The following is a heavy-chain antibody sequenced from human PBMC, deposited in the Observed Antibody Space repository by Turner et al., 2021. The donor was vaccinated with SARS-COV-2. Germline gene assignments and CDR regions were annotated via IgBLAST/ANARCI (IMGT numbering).Heavy chain of an antibody. CDR2: MSYDRRNR. J-gene: IGHJ6*02. Sequence: AQLVESGGGVVHPGGSLRPSCAALGFNFSCSAMHWVRQAPGQGLEWVAVMSYDRRNRQFTEYLKDRFTISRDNFKNVLYLQMNSLRREDTAVYYCVKRSFEDFCSGYGYYFYYGMDVWGQGTTVTVSS. V-gene: IGHV3-30*18. D-gene: IGHD3-3*01. CDR1: GFNFSCSA. CDR3: VKRSFEDFCSGYGYYFYYGMDV.